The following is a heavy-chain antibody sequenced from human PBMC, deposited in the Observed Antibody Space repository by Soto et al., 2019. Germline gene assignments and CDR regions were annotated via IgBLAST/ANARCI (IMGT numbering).Heavy chain of an antibody. CDR2: IIPIFGTA. CDR1: GGTFSSYA. D-gene: IGHD3-16*02. Sequence: QVQLVQSGAEVKKPGSSVKVSCKASGGTFSSYAISWVRQAPGQGLEWMGGIIPIFGTANYEKKFQARVTITEDESTSPACMELSSLRSEDTAVYYCASSITFGGVIVIPLDYWGQGTLVTVSS. V-gene: IGHV1-69*01. J-gene: IGHJ4*02. CDR3: ASSITFGGVIVIPLDY.